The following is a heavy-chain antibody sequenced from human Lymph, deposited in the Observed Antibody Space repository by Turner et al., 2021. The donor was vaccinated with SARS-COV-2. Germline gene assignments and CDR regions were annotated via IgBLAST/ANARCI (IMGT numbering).Heavy chain of an antibody. J-gene: IGHJ4*02. CDR3: ASNFWSAYRLDY. CDR2: ISYDGSNK. V-gene: IGHV3-30-3*01. D-gene: IGHD3-3*01. CDR1: GLTLSNYA. Sequence: QVQLVESGGGVVEPGRSLRIDCVASGLTLSNYAMHWVRQAPGKGLEWVAVISYDGSNKYYADSVKGRFTISRDNSKNTLYLQMNSLRAEDTAVYYCASNFWSAYRLDYWGQGTLVTVSS.